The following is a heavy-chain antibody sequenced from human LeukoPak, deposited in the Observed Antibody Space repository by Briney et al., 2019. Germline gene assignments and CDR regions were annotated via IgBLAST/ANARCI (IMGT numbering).Heavy chain of an antibody. CDR2: ISGSGGTT. CDR3: AELGITMIGGV. J-gene: IGHJ6*04. Sequence: GGSLRLSCAASGFTFSKYGMSWVRQAPGKGLEWVSVISGSGGTTYYADSVKGRFSISRDNSNNTPYLQMNSLRAEDTAVYYCAELGITMIGGVWGKGTTVTISS. D-gene: IGHD3-10*02. V-gene: IGHV3-23*01. CDR1: GFTFSKYG.